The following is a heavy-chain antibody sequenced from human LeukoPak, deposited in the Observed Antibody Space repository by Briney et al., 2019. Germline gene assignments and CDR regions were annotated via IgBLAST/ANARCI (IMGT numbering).Heavy chain of an antibody. CDR1: GFTFSSYS. Sequence: PGGSLRLSCAASGFTFSSYSMNWVRQAPGKGLEWVSYISSSSSTIYYADSVKGRFTISRDNAKNSLYLQMNSLRAEDTAVYYCARHYRYYYMDVWGKGTTVTVSS. J-gene: IGHJ6*03. V-gene: IGHV3-48*01. CDR2: ISSSSSTI. CDR3: ARHYRYYYMDV. D-gene: IGHD3-10*01.